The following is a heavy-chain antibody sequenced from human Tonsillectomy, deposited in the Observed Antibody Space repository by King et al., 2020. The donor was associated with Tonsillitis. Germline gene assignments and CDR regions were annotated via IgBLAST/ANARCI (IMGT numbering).Heavy chain of an antibody. D-gene: IGHD3-10*01. V-gene: IGHV3-21*01. Sequence: VQLVESGGGLVKPGGSLRLSCAASGFTFSRYSMNWVRQAPGKGLEWVSSISSSDTNIYYADSVKGRVTISRDNAKNSLFLQMNSLRAEDTAVYYCARDGAMVRGVFDAFDIWGQGTMVTVSS. CDR1: GFTFSRYS. J-gene: IGHJ3*02. CDR2: ISSSDTNI. CDR3: ARDGAMVRGVFDAFDI.